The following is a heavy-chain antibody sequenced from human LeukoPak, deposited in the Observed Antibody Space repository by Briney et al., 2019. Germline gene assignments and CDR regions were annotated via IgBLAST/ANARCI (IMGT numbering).Heavy chain of an antibody. Sequence: ASVKVSCKASGYTFTSYGISWLRQAPGQGLEWMGWISAYNGNTNYAQKLQGRVTMTTDTSTSTAYMELRSLRSDDTAVYYCARDRVVVVAATVMDVWGQGTTVTVSS. V-gene: IGHV1-18*01. J-gene: IGHJ6*02. CDR2: ISAYNGNT. CDR3: ARDRVVVVAATVMDV. D-gene: IGHD2-15*01. CDR1: GYTFTSYG.